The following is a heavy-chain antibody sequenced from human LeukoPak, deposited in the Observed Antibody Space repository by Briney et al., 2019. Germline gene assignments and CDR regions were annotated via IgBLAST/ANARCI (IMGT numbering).Heavy chain of an antibody. CDR1: GFTFSSYG. D-gene: IGHD2-15*01. Sequence: GGSLRLSCAASGFTFSSYGMHWVRQAPGKGLEWVAVISYDGSNKYYADSVKGRFTISRDNSKNTLYLQMNSLRAEDTAVYYCAKDDTGGNCYHWGQGTLVTVSS. CDR2: ISYDGSNK. CDR3: AKDDTGGNCYH. V-gene: IGHV3-30*18. J-gene: IGHJ5*02.